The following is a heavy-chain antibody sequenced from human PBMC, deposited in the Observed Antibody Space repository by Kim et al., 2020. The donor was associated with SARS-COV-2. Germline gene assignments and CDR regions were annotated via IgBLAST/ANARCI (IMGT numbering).Heavy chain of an antibody. V-gene: IGHV3-30*01. D-gene: IGHD6-13*01. J-gene: IGHJ6*02. CDR3: ARDGGSSWYGYYYYYGMDV. Sequence: KGRSTIARDNSKNTLYLQMNSLRAEDTAVYYCARDGGSSWYGYYYYYGMDVWGQGTTVTVSS.